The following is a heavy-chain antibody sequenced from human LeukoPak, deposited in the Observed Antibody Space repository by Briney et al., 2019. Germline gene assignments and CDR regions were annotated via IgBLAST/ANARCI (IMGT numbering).Heavy chain of an antibody. CDR3: ARSSGDCWY. V-gene: IGHV4-59*01. Sequence: TPSETLSLTCTVSGGSISTYNWNWIRQPPGKGLEWIGYVYYSGSTNYNPSLNSRVTISVDTSKNQFSLNLSSVTAADTAVYYCARSSGDCWYWGQGTLVTVSS. J-gene: IGHJ4*02. D-gene: IGHD3-22*01. CDR2: VYYSGST. CDR1: GGSISTYN.